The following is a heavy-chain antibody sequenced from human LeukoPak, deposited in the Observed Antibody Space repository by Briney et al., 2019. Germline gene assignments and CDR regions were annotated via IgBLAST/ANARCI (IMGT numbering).Heavy chain of an antibody. CDR2: ISGSGDST. D-gene: IGHD3-10*01. CDR3: AKWQYYVSGDDY. J-gene: IGHJ4*02. CDR1: GFTFSTYG. Sequence: GGSLRLPCAGSGFTFSTYGMSWVRQAPNKGLEWLSTISGSGDSTYYADSVKGRFTISRDNSKNTLFLQMNSLRAEDTAIYYCAKWQYYVSGDDYWGQGILVTVSS. V-gene: IGHV3-23*01.